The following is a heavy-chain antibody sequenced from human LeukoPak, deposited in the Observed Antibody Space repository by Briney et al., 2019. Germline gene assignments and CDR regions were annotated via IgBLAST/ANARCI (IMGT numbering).Heavy chain of an antibody. CDR3: ARADSSGWYY. D-gene: IGHD6-19*01. CDR2: IIPILGIA. V-gene: IGHV1-69*04. J-gene: IGHJ4*02. CDR1: GGTFSSYA. Sequence: ASVKVFCKASGGTFSSYAISWVRQAPGQGLEWMGRIIPILGIANYAQKFQGRVTITADKSTSTAYMELSSLRSEDTAVYYCARADSSGWYYWGQGTLVTVSS.